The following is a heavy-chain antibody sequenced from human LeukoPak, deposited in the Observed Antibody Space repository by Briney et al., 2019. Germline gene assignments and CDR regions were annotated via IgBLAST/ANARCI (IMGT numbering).Heavy chain of an antibody. D-gene: IGHD6-13*01. CDR3: ARDAIAAGGYYYYYMDV. Sequence: GGSLRLSCAASGFTFSSYWMHWVRQAPGKGLVWVSRINSDGSSTSYADSVKGRFTISRDNAKNTLYLQMNSLRAEDTAVYYCARDAIAAGGYYYYYMDVWGKGTTVTVSS. J-gene: IGHJ6*03. V-gene: IGHV3-74*01. CDR2: INSDGSST. CDR1: GFTFSSYW.